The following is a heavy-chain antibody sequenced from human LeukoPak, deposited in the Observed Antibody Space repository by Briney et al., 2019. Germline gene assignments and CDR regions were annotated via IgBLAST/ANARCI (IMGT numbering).Heavy chain of an antibody. V-gene: IGHV3-7*01. D-gene: IGHD6-6*01. CDR3: ARAESSSSELDY. J-gene: IGHJ4*02. CDR1: GFTFSSYW. CDR2: IKQDGSEK. Sequence: GGSLRLSCAASGFTFSSYWMSWVRQAPGKGLEWVANIKQDGSEKYYGDSVKGRFTISRDNSKNTLYLQMGSLRAEDMAVYYCARAESSSSELDYWGQGTLVTVSS.